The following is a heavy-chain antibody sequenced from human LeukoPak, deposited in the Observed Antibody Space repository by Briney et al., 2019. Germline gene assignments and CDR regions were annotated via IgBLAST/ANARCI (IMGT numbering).Heavy chain of an antibody. V-gene: IGHV1-69*06. CDR2: IIPIFGTA. CDR1: GGTFSSYA. CDR3: ARTNSITIFGVVTRLNGWFDP. D-gene: IGHD3-3*01. J-gene: IGHJ5*02. Sequence: SVKVSCKASGGTFSSYAISWVRQAPGQGLEWMGSIIPIFGTANYAQKFQGRVTITADKSTSTAYMELSSLRSEDTAVYYCARTNSITIFGVVTRLNGWFDPWGQRTLVTVSS.